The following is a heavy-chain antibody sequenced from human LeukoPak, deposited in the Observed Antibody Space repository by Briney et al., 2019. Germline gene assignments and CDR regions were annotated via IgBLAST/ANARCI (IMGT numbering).Heavy chain of an antibody. V-gene: IGHV4-59*01. D-gene: IGHD6-19*01. CDR2: IYYSGST. CDR3: ARDWHSSGWERRFDP. J-gene: IGHJ5*02. CDR1: GGSISNYY. Sequence: SETLSLTCTVSGGSISNYYWSWIRQPPGRGLEWIGYIYYSGSTNYNPSLKGRVTISVDTSKNQFSLKLSSVTAADTAMYYCARDWHSSGWERRFDPWGQGTLVTVSS.